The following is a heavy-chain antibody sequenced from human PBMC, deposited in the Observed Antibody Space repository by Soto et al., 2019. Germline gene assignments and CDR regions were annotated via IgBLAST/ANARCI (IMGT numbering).Heavy chain of an antibody. J-gene: IGHJ2*01. Sequence: ASVKVSCKASGYTFTSYAMHWVRQAPGQRLEWMGWINPGNGNTKNSQKFQGRVTITRDTFASTAYMELSSLRSEDTAVYYCARGASSVTTFYFDLWGRGTLVT. CDR1: GYTFTSYA. CDR2: INPGNGNT. D-gene: IGHD4-17*01. CDR3: ARGASSVTTFYFDL. V-gene: IGHV1-3*01.